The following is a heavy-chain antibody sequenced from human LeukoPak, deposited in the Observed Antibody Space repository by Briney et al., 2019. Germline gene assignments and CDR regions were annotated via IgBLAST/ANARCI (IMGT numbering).Heavy chain of an antibody. Sequence: GGSLRLSCAASGFTFSSYSMNWVRQAPGKGLEWVSSISSSSSYIYYADSVKGRFTISRDNAKNSLYLQMNSLRAEDTAVYYCARDIQLWLRTYYFDYWGQGTLVTVSS. CDR3: ARDIQLWLRTYYFDY. CDR1: GFTFSSYS. CDR2: ISSSSSYI. V-gene: IGHV3-21*01. J-gene: IGHJ4*02. D-gene: IGHD5-18*01.